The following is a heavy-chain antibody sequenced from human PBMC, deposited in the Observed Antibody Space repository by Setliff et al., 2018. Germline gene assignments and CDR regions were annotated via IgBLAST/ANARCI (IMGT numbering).Heavy chain of an antibody. Sequence: SETLSLTCTVSGGSISSYYWSWIRQPAGKGLEWIGHIYTSGSTNYNPSLKSRVTISADTAKSQFSLTLTSVTAADTAVYYCALRVRDELTIFDIVKTRRRWFDPWGQGTPVTVSS. D-gene: IGHD3-3*01. CDR1: GGSISSYY. V-gene: IGHV4-4*07. CDR3: ALRVRDELTIFDIVKTRRRWFDP. CDR2: IYTSGST. J-gene: IGHJ5*02.